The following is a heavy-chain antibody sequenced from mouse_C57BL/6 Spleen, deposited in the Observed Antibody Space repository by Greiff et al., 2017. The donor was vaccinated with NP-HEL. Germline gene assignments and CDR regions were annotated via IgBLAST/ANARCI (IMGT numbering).Heavy chain of an antibody. Sequence: VKLVESGAELVKPGASVKISCKASGYAFSSYWMNWVKQRPGKGLEWIGQIYPGDGDTNYNGKFKGKATLTADKSSSTAYMQLSSLTSEDSAVYFCARNLGRGVYYFDYWGQGTTLTVSS. V-gene: IGHV1-80*01. CDR1: GYAFSSYW. CDR3: ARNLGRGVYYFDY. J-gene: IGHJ2*01. CDR2: IYPGDGDT. D-gene: IGHD4-1*01.